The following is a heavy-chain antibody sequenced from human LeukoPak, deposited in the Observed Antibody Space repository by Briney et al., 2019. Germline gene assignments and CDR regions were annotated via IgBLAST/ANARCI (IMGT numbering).Heavy chain of an antibody. D-gene: IGHD3-3*01. CDR3: TRIKIFGVVIIVSVLDY. Sequence: GGSLRLSCTASGCTFGDYAMSWGRQAPGKGLEWVGFIRSKAYGGTTEYAAFVKGRFTISRDDSKSIAYMQMTSLKTDDTAVYYCTRIKIFGVVIIVSVLDYWGQGTLVTVSS. CDR1: GCTFGDYA. V-gene: IGHV3-49*04. J-gene: IGHJ4*02. CDR2: IRSKAYGGTT.